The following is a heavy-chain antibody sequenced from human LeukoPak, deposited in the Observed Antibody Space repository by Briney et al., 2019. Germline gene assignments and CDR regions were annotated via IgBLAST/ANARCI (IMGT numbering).Heavy chain of an antibody. CDR3: AKKKDYGDYSLDY. CDR2: ISYDGSNK. D-gene: IGHD4-17*01. V-gene: IGHV3-30*04. Sequence: PGGSLRLSCAASGFTFSSYAMHWVRQAPGKGLEWVAVISYDGSNKYYADSVKGRFTISRDNSKNMLYLQTNSLRAEDMAGYYCAKKKDYGDYSLDYWGQGTLVTVSS. CDR1: GFTFSSYA. J-gene: IGHJ4*02.